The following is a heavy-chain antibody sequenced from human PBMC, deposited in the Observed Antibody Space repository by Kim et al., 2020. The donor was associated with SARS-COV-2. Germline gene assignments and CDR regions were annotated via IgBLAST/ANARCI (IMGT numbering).Heavy chain of an antibody. J-gene: IGHJ4*02. D-gene: IGHD3-10*01. CDR1: GGSISSNY. CDR2: IYYSGST. CDR3: ARHLLFGTFYY. Sequence: SETLSLTCTVSGGSISSNYWSWIRQPPGKGLEWIGYIYYSGSTNYNPSLKSRVTISVDTSKNQFSLKLSSVTAADTAVYYCARHLLFGTFYYWGQVTLVT. V-gene: IGHV4-59*08.